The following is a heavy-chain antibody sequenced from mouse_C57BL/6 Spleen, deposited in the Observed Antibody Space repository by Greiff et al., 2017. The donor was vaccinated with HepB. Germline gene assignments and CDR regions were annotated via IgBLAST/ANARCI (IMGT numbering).Heavy chain of an antibody. CDR2: ISNGGGST. D-gene: IGHD2-4*01. CDR1: GFTFSDYY. Sequence: EVKLMESGGGLVQPGGSLKLSCAASGFTFSDYYMYWVRQTPEKRLEWVAYISNGGGSTYYPDTVKGRFTISRDNAKNTLYLQMSRLKSEDTAMYYCARREIYYDYDGAWFAYWGQGTLVTVSA. CDR3: ARREIYYDYDGAWFAY. V-gene: IGHV5-12*01. J-gene: IGHJ3*01.